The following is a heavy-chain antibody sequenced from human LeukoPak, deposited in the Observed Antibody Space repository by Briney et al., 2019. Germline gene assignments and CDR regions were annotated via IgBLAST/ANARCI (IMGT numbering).Heavy chain of an antibody. J-gene: IGHJ4*02. CDR3: ARLYYDILTGYLPGYYFDY. Sequence: SETLSLTCTVSGGSISSSSYYWGWIRQPPGKGLEWIGSIYYSGSTYYNPSLKSRVTISVDTSKNQFSLKLSSVTAADTAVYYCARLYYDILTGYLPGYYFDYWGQGTLVTVSS. D-gene: IGHD3-9*01. CDR2: IYYSGST. CDR1: GGSISSSSYY. V-gene: IGHV4-39*01.